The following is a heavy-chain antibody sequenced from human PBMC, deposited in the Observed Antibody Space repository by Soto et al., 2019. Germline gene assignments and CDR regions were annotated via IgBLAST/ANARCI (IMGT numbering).Heavy chain of an antibody. V-gene: IGHV4-34*01. J-gene: IGHJ6*03. D-gene: IGHD4-17*01. Sequence: QVQLQQWGAGLLKPSETLSLTCAVYGGSFSGYYWSWIRQPPGKGLEWIGEINHSGSTNYNPSLKSRVTISVDTSKNQFSMKLSSVTAADTAVYYCARARRRYYYYYMDVWGKGTTVTVSS. CDR2: INHSGST. CDR3: ARARRRYYYYYMDV. CDR1: GGSFSGYY.